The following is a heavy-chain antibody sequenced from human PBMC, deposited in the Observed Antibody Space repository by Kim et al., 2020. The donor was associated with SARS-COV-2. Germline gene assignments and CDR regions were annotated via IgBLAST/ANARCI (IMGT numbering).Heavy chain of an antibody. D-gene: IGHD6-19*01. Sequence: SETLSLTCTVSGDSIISNSFYWGWIRQTPGKGLERLGSVYYSGATFYNPSLQSRVTLSVDTSKNQFSLKVSSVTTADTAVYYCVGQAVGFPLDYCGQGTLVTVPA. CDR2: VYYSGAT. V-gene: IGHV4-39*01. CDR1: GDSIISNSFY. J-gene: IGHJ4*02. CDR3: VGQAVGFPLDY.